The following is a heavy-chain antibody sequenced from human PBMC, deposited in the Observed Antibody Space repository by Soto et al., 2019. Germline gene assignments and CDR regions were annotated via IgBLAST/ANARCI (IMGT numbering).Heavy chain of an antibody. V-gene: IGHV3-23*01. CDR2: ISGTASRT. D-gene: IGHD3-9*01. Sequence: GGSLRLSCAGSGFTPTTTPLSWVRQPPGKGLEWVTTISGTASRTYYVDSVKGRFFISRDNSKNTVTLQMNNLTVDDTAVYYCATSFRYFDNWGQGTRVTVSS. CDR1: GFTPTTTP. CDR3: ATSFRYFDN. J-gene: IGHJ4*02.